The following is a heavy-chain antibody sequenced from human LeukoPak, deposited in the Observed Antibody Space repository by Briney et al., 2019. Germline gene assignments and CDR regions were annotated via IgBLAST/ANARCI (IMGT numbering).Heavy chain of an antibody. D-gene: IGHD3-9*01. CDR2: ISSSSSYI. J-gene: IGHJ6*02. V-gene: IGHV3-21*01. CDR3: ARDYDILTGYYPSYGMDV. Sequence: GGSLRLSCAASGFTFSSYSMNWVRQAPGKGLEWVSSISSSSSYIYYADSVKGRFTISRDNAKNSLYLQMNSLRAEDTAVYYYARDYDILTGYYPSYGMDVWGQGTTVTVSS. CDR1: GFTFSSYS.